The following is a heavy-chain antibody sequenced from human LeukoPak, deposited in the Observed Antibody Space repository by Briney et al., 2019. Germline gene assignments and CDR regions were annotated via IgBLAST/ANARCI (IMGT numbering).Heavy chain of an antibody. CDR3: ARPYYYDTSGYSGRGYLQY. CDR1: GFSFGTYG. CDR2: ISYDGSNK. J-gene: IGHJ1*01. V-gene: IGHV3-30*03. D-gene: IGHD3-22*01. Sequence: GGSLRLSCAASGFSFGTYGMHWVRQAPGKGLEWVAVISYDGSNKYYADSVRGRFTISRDNFKNTLYLQMNSLRAEDTAVYYCARPYYYDTSGYSGRGYLQYWGQGTLVTASS.